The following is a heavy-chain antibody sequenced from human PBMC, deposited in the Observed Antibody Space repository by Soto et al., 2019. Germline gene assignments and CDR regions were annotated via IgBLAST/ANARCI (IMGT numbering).Heavy chain of an antibody. J-gene: IGHJ5*02. CDR2: ISYSGTT. D-gene: IGHD5-12*01. CDR3: ARGRGYSYGLDP. Sequence: PSETLSLTCTVSGDSISSVYNYWSWIRQPPGEGMEWIGFISYSGTTSYRKSLKSRLAISLNTSKNQYHLRLNSENAADTAVYYCARGRGYSYGLDPWGQGTLVTVS. V-gene: IGHV4-30-4*01. CDR1: GDSISSVYNY.